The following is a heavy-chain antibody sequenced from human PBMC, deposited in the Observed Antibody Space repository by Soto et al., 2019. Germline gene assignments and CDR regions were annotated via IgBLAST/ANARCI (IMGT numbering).Heavy chain of an antibody. CDR2: IDWDDDK. Sequence: SGPTLVNPTQTLTLNCTFSGFSLSTSGVGVGWIRQPPGKALEWLALIDWDDDKYYSTSLKTRLTISKDTSKNQVVLTMTNMDPVDTPTYYCARTYYDILEDLRGPRPYYYYYYVTDVCGEGTTVTVSS. J-gene: IGHJ6*04. V-gene: IGHV2-70*01. CDR1: GFSLSTSGVG. CDR3: ARTYYDILEDLRGPRPYYYYYYVTDV. D-gene: IGHD3-9*01.